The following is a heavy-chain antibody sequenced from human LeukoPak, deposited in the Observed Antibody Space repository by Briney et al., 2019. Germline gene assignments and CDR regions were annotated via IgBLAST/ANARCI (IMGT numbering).Heavy chain of an antibody. V-gene: IGHV3-48*03. CDR1: GFTFSSYE. CDR3: AKNGDPTDYYYMDV. Sequence: PGGSLRLSCAASGFTFSSYEMNWVRQAPGKGLEWVSYISSSGSTIYYADSVKGRFTISRDNSKNTLYLQMGSLRAEDMAVYYCAKNGDPTDYYYMDVWGKGTTVTVSS. CDR2: ISSSGSTI. D-gene: IGHD3-10*01. J-gene: IGHJ6*03.